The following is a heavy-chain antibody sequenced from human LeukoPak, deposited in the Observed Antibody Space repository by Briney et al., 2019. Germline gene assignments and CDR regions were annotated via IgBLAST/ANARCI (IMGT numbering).Heavy chain of an antibody. Sequence: GGSLRLSCAASGFTFSSYGMHWVRQAPGKGLEWVAVISYDGSNKDYADSVKGRFTISRDNSKNTLYLQMNSLRAEDTAVYYCAKDWQQLVWTTFDYWGQGTLVTVSS. D-gene: IGHD6-13*01. J-gene: IGHJ4*02. V-gene: IGHV3-30*18. CDR3: AKDWQQLVWTTFDY. CDR1: GFTFSSYG. CDR2: ISYDGSNK.